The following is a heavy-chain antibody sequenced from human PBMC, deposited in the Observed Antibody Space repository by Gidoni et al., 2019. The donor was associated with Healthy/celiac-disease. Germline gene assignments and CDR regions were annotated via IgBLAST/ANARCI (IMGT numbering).Heavy chain of an antibody. V-gene: IGHV1-8*01. D-gene: IGHD6-13*01. J-gene: IGHJ6*02. CDR2: MNPNSGNT. Sequence: QVQLVQSGAEVKKPGASVKVSCKASGYTFTSYDINWVRQATGQGLEWMGWMNPNSGNTGYAQKFQGRVTMTRNTSISTAYMELSSLRSEDTAVYYCARGLDGSSWPIAYYYYYGMDVWGQGTTVTVSS. CDR3: ARGLDGSSWPIAYYYYYGMDV. CDR1: GYTFTSYD.